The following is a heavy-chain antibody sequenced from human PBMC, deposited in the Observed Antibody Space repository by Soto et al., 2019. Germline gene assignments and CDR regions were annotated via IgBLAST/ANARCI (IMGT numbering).Heavy chain of an antibody. V-gene: IGHV4-39*01. J-gene: IGHJ6*02. CDR3: ARLKSVRGVLQYYYGMDV. Sequence: PWETLSLTCSVSGGSISSSSYYWGWIRQPPGKGLEWIGSIYYSGSTYYNPSLKSRVTISVDTSKNQFSLKLSSVTAADTAVYYCARLKSVRGVLQYYYGMDVWGQGTTVTVSS. CDR1: GGSISSSSYY. D-gene: IGHD3-10*02. CDR2: IYYSGST.